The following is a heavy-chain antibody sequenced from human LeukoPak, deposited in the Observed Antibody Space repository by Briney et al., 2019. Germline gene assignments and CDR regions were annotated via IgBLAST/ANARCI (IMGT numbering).Heavy chain of an antibody. Sequence: GGSLRLSCAASGFTFSSYAMSWVRQAPGKGLEWVSAISGSGGSTYYADSVKGRFTISRDNSKNTLYLQMNSLRAEDTAVYYCAKKGVRRYYASGKVDYWGQGTLVTVSS. CDR2: ISGSGGST. CDR1: GFTFSSYA. CDR3: AKKGVRRYYASGKVDY. J-gene: IGHJ4*02. D-gene: IGHD3-10*01. V-gene: IGHV3-23*01.